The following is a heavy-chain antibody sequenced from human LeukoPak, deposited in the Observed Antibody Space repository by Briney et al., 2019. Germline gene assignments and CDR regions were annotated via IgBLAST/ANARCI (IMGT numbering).Heavy chain of an antibody. Sequence: GGSLRLSCAASGYTFGDFGMSWVRHAPGKGLEWVSGLNWNGGITIYADSVKGRFIISRDNAKNSLYLQMHILRAEDTALYYWTRKGLRGELGGFDLWGPGTLVTVSS. CDR3: TRKGLRGELGGFDL. D-gene: IGHD4-23*01. CDR1: GYTFGDFG. V-gene: IGHV3-20*04. J-gene: IGHJ5*02. CDR2: LNWNGGIT.